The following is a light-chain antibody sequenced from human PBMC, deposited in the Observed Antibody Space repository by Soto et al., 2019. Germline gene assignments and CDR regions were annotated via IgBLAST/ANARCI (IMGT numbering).Light chain of an antibody. CDR2: GAS. J-gene: IGKJ2*01. CDR1: QTVNSRY. Sequence: ESVLTQSPGTLSLSPGERATLSCRASQTVNSRYLTWYQHKPGQAPRHLIYGASIRATGIPDRFSGSRSGADFSLTITRLEPEDSAVSYCQQFDDSRPAFTFGQGTKLEI. CDR3: QQFDDSRPAFT. V-gene: IGKV3-20*01.